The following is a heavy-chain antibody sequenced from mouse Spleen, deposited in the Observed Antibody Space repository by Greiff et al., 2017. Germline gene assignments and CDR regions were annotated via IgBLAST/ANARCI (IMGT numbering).Heavy chain of an antibody. J-gene: IGHJ4*01. CDR3: ARDYRYPYAMDY. Sequence: VKLQQPGAELVKPGASVKLSCKASGYTFTSYWMHWVKQRPGQGLEWIGMIHPNSGSTNYNEKFKSKATLTVDKSSSTAYMQLSSLTSEDSAVYYCARDYRYPYAMDYWGQGTSVTVSS. D-gene: IGHD2-14*01. V-gene: IGHV1-64*01. CDR1: GYTFTSYW. CDR2: IHPNSGST.